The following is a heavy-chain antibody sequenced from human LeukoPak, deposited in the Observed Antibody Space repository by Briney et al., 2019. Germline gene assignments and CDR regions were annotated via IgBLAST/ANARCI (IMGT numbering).Heavy chain of an antibody. CDR3: TKGRGI. J-gene: IGHJ4*02. V-gene: IGHV4-4*08. CDR2: LYTSGSM. D-gene: IGHD3-10*01. Sequence: SETLSLTCTVSGGSINSYYWSWIRQPPGKGLEWIGHLYTSGSMSYNPSLKSRVTISVDTSKNQFSLKLTSVTAADTAVYYCTKGRGIWGQGTLVTVSS. CDR1: GGSINSYY.